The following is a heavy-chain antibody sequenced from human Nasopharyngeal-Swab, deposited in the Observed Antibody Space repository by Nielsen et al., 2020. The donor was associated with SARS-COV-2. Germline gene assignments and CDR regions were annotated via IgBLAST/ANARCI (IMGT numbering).Heavy chain of an antibody. CDR1: AGTFSSYA. CDR3: ARGDSYGASWYFDL. V-gene: IGHV1-69*04. CDR2: IIPILGIA. Sequence: NVSCKASAGTFSSYAISWVRQAPGQGLEWMGRIIPILGIANYAQKFQGRVTITADKSTSTAYMELSSLRSEDTAVYYCARGDSYGASWYFDLWGRGTLVTVSS. D-gene: IGHD5-18*01. J-gene: IGHJ2*01.